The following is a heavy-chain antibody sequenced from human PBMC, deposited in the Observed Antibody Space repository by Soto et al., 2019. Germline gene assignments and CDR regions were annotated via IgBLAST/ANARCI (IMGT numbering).Heavy chain of an antibody. CDR3: TTDLLYYYDSSGYYWAFDI. CDR1: GFTFSNAW. J-gene: IGHJ3*02. CDR2: IKSKTDGGTT. V-gene: IGHV3-15*01. D-gene: IGHD3-22*01. Sequence: VGSLRLSCAASGFTFSNAWMSWVRQAPGKGLEWVGRIKSKTDGGTTDYAAPVKGRFTISRDDSKNTLYLQMNSLKTEDTAVYYCTTDLLYYYDSSGYYWAFDIWGQGTMVTVSS.